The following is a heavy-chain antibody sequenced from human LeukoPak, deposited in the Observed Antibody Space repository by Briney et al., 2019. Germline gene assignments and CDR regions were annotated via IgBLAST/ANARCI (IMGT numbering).Heavy chain of an antibody. V-gene: IGHV4-59*01. CDR1: GGSISSYY. J-gene: IGHJ4*02. Sequence: SETLSLTCTVSGGSISSYYWSWIRQPPGKGLEWIGYIYYSGSTSYNPSLKSRVTISVDTSKNQFSLKLSSVTAADTAVYYCARDSSDYGGLVYFDYWGQGTLVTVSS. D-gene: IGHD4-17*01. CDR3: ARDSSDYGGLVYFDY. CDR2: IYYSGST.